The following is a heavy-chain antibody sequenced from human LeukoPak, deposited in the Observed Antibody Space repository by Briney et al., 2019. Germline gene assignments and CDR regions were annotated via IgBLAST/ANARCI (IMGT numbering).Heavy chain of an antibody. CDR3: ARRAPSHDFDD. CDR1: VFTYSSYS. V-gene: IGHV3-21*01. Sequence: PGGSLRLSCAASVFTYSSYSMNWVRQAPGKGLEWVAAISTTSGNIYYADSVRGRFTISRDNAKNSLYLQMNSLRVEDTALYYCARRAPSHDFDDWGQGTLVTVSS. J-gene: IGHJ4*02. CDR2: ISTTSGNI.